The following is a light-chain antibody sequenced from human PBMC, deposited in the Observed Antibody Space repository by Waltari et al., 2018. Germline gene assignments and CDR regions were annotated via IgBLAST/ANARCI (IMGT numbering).Light chain of an antibody. J-gene: IGKJ2*01. V-gene: IGKV3-20*01. CDR2: TTS. CDR3: QKYGGSPPYT. CDR1: PRVSSSH. Sequence: ETVLTQSPGTLSLSPGERATLPCRASPRVSSSHLPWYQQKPGQAPRVLIYTTSNRATGIPDRFSGSGSGTDFTLTISRLEAEDFAVYYCQKYGGSPPYTFGLGTKLEIK.